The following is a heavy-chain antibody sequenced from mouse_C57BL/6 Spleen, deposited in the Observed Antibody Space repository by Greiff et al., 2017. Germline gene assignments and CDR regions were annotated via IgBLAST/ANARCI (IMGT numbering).Heavy chain of an antibody. CDR3: ARTVVARDYAMDY. V-gene: IGHV2-2*01. D-gene: IGHD1-1*01. CDR2: IWSGGST. CDR1: GFSLTSYG. J-gene: IGHJ4*01. Sequence: QVHVKQSGPGLVQPSQSLSITCTVSGFSLTSYGVHWVRQSPGKGLEWLGVIWSGGSTDYNAAFISRLSISKDNSKSQVFFKMNSLQADDTAIYYCARTVVARDYAMDYWGQGTSVTVSS.